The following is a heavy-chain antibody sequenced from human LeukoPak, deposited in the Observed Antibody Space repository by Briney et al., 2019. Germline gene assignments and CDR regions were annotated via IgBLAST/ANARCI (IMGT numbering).Heavy chain of an antibody. CDR3: AKVLSGSPPYYGLDV. D-gene: IGHD1-26*01. CDR2: ISGTGGTT. V-gene: IGHV3-23*01. CDR1: GFIFSNYG. J-gene: IGHJ6*02. Sequence: GGSLRLSCAASGFIFSNYGMSWVRQAPGKGLEWVSGISGTGGTTYYADSVKGRFTISRDNSKNTLYLQMNSLRAEDTAVYYCAKVLSGSPPYYGLDVWGQGTTVTVS.